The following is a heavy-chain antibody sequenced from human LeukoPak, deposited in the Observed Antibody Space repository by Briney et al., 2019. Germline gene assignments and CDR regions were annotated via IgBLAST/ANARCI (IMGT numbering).Heavy chain of an antibody. J-gene: IGHJ6*03. Sequence: GGSLRLSCAASGFTFSTYTMDWVRQAPGKGLEWVSPISSSSSYIYYADSVKGRFTSSRDNAKNSLYLQMNSLRAEDTAVYYCARDSGQLWFLRHYMDVWGKGTTVTVSS. CDR1: GFTFSTYT. V-gene: IGHV3-21*01. CDR3: ARDSGQLWFLRHYMDV. CDR2: ISSSSSYI. D-gene: IGHD5-18*01.